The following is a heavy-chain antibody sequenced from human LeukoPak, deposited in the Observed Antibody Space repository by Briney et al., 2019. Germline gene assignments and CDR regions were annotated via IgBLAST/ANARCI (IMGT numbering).Heavy chain of an antibody. D-gene: IGHD5-24*01. CDR2: IYYSGST. CDR3: ARVRDVEMATPD. Sequence: SETPSLTCTVSGGSISSYYWSWIRQPPGKGLEWIGYIYYSGSTNYNPSLKSRVTISVDTSKNQFSLKLSSVTAADTAVYYCARVRDVEMATPDWGQGTMVTVSS. J-gene: IGHJ3*01. CDR1: GGSISSYY. V-gene: IGHV4-59*01.